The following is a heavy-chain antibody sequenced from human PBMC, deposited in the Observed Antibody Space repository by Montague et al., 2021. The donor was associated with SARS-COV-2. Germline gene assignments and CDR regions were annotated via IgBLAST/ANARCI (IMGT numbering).Heavy chain of an antibody. CDR2: KYTTGST. J-gene: IGHJ4*02. D-gene: IGHD6-6*01. CDR3: ARAGEQLVRGRWYFDY. Sequence: TLSLTCTVSGASITSGSYYWSWIRQPAGTRLEWIGRKYTTGSTNYDPSLKSRVAISVDTSKNQFSLKLSSVTAADTAVYYCARAGEQLVRGRWYFDYWGQGILFTVSP. V-gene: IGHV4-61*02. CDR1: GASITSGSYY.